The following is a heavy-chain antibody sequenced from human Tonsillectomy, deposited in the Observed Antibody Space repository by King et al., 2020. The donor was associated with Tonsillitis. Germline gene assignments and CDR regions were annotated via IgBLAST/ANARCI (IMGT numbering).Heavy chain of an antibody. Sequence: VQLVESGGGVVQPGGSLRLSCAASGFTFSSYGMHWARQAPGKGLEWVAFIRYDGSNKYYADSVKGRFTISRDNSKNTLYLQMNSLRAEDTAVYYCAKVAGVRYYFDYWGQGTLVTVSS. V-gene: IGHV3-30*02. CDR3: AKVAGVRYYFDY. CDR2: IRYDGSNK. D-gene: IGHD3-3*01. J-gene: IGHJ4*02. CDR1: GFTFSSYG.